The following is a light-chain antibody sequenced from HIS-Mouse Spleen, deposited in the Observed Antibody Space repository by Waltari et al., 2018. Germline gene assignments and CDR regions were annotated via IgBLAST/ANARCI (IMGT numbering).Light chain of an antibody. CDR2: EDS. V-gene: IGLV3-10*01. CDR1: ALPKKY. CDR3: YSTDSSGNHRV. J-gene: IGLJ2*01. Sequence: SYELTQPPSVSVSPGQTARITCSGDALPKKYAYWYQQKSVQAPGVVVYEDSKRPSGIPERFSGSSSGPMATLTISGAQVEDEADYYCYSTDSSGNHRVFGGGTKLTVL.